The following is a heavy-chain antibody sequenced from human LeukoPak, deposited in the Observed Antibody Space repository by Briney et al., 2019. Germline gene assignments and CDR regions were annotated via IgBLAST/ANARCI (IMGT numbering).Heavy chain of an antibody. D-gene: IGHD2-2*01. V-gene: IGHV1-46*01. CDR2: INPSGGST. CDR1: GYTFTGYY. J-gene: IGHJ6*03. Sequence: ASVKVSCKASGYTFTGYYMHWVRQAPGQGLEWMGIINPSGGSTSYAQKFQGRVTMTRDTSTSTVYMELSSLRSEDTAVYYCARAGIVVVPAARGYYYYYMDVWGKGTTVTVSS. CDR3: ARAGIVVVPAARGYYYYYMDV.